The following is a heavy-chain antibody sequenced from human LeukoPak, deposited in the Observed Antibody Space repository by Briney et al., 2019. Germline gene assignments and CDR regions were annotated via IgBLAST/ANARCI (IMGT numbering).Heavy chain of an antibody. V-gene: IGHV3-30*02. CDR2: IRNDGSDK. D-gene: IGHD3-22*01. J-gene: IGHJ4*02. CDR1: GFSFRSYG. Sequence: GGSLRLSCAASGFSFRSYGMHWVRQAPGQGLEWVAFIRNDGSDKYYADSVRGRFTISRDNSKNSLHVQMNSLRVEDTGAYYCAKDLEAGTSGYSLDYWGQGTLVSVSS. CDR3: AKDLEAGTSGYSLDY.